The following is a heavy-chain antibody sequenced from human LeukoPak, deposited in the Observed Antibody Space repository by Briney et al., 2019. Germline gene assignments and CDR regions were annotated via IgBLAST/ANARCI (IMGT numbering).Heavy chain of an antibody. V-gene: IGHV3-21*01. CDR3: ARAQELRIAADGAFDI. J-gene: IGHJ3*02. Sequence: GGSLRLSCAASGFTFSSYSMNWVRQAPGKGLEWVSSISSSSSYIYYADSVKGRFTISRDNAKNSLYLQMNRLRDEDTAVYYCARAQELRIAADGAFDIWGQGTMVTVSS. CDR1: GFTFSSYS. D-gene: IGHD6-13*01. CDR2: ISSSSSYI.